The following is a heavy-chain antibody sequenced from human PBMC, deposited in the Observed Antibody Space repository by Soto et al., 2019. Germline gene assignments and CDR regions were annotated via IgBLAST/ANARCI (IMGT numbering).Heavy chain of an antibody. V-gene: IGHV4-59*08. J-gene: IGHJ5*02. CDR3: VRLLYGSGSWFDP. CDR1: GGSISSYY. CDR2: IYYSGST. Sequence: SETLSLTCTVSGGSISSYYWSWIRQPPGKGLEWIGYIYYSGSTNYNPSLKSRVTISVDTSKDQFSLKLSSVTAADTAVYYCVRLLYGSGSWFDPWGKGTLVTVYS. D-gene: IGHD3-10*01.